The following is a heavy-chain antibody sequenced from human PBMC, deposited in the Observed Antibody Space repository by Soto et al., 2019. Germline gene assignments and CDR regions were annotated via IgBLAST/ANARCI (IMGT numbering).Heavy chain of an antibody. D-gene: IGHD3-9*01. Sequence: QITLKESGPTLVKPTQTLTLTCTFSGFSLSTSGVGVGWIRQPPGKALEWLALIYWDDDKRYSSSLKSRLTITKDTSKNHVVLTMTNMDPVDTATYYCAQALRYFDWLLPMPAYFDYWGQGTLVTVSS. CDR3: AQALRYFDWLLPMPAYFDY. V-gene: IGHV2-5*02. J-gene: IGHJ4*02. CDR2: IYWDDDK. CDR1: GFSLSTSGVG.